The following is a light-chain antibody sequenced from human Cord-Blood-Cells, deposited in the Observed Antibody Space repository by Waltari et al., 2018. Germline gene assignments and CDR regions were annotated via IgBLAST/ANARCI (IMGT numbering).Light chain of an antibody. CDR2: AAS. J-gene: IGKJ2*01. V-gene: IGKV1-39*01. CDR3: QQSYSTPYT. CDR1: QSISSY. Sequence: GDTVTITCRARQSISSYLHWYQQKPVKAPKLLIYAASSLQSGVPSRFSGSRSGTDFTLTISSLQPEDFATYYCQQSYSTPYTFGQGTKLEIK.